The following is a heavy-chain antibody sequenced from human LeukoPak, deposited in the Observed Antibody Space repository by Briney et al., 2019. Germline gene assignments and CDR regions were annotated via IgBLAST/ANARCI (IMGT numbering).Heavy chain of an antibody. CDR1: GRSFSGYY. J-gene: IGHJ3*02. CDR2: INHSGST. V-gene: IGHV4-34*01. CDR3: ARGIAFDI. Sequence: SETLSLTCAVYGRSFSGYYWSWIRQPPGKGLEWIGEINHSGSTNYNPSLKSRVTISVDTSKNQFSLKLSSVTAADTAVYYCARGIAFDIWGQGTMVTVSS.